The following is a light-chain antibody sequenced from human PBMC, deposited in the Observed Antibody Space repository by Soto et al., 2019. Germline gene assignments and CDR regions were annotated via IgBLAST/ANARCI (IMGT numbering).Light chain of an antibody. CDR3: QQSYSTPIT. V-gene: IGKV1-39*01. Sequence: DIHMTQSPSSVSASVLDRVAITCRASQSITYYLNWYQQIPGKAPKVLIYAASNLQSGVPSRFSGSGSGTDFTLTISSLQPEDFATYYCQQSYSTPITFGQGTRLEIK. J-gene: IGKJ5*01. CDR1: QSITYY. CDR2: AAS.